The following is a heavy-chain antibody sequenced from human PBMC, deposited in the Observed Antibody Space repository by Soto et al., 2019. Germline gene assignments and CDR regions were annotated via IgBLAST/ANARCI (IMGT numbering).Heavy chain of an antibody. V-gene: IGHV1-18*03. J-gene: IGHJ5*02. Sequence: QVQLVQSGAEVKKPGASVEVSCKASGYTFTSYYISWVRQAPGQGLEWMGWISAYNGNTNYPQKLQDRVTMTTDTSTRTAYMELRSLRPADMAVYYCARDSPPIASWGQGTLVTVS. CDR3: ARDSPPIAS. CDR2: ISAYNGNT. CDR1: GYTFTSYY. D-gene: IGHD3-3*02.